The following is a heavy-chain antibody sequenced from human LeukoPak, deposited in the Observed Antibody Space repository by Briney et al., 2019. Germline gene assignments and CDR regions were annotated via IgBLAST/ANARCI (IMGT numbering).Heavy chain of an antibody. CDR1: GYTLTSYD. V-gene: IGHV1-8*01. D-gene: IGHD2-8*01. CDR3: ARDLVDNACDF. J-gene: IGHJ4*02. Sequence: GASVKVPCKASGYTLTSYDINWVRQATGQGLEWMGWMNPNNGNTGYVQKLQGRLTMTRGTSISTAYMELSSLRSEDTAVYYCARDLVDNACDFWGQGTLVTVSS. CDR2: MNPNNGNT.